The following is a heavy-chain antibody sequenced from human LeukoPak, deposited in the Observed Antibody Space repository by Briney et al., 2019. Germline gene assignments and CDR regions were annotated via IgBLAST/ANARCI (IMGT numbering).Heavy chain of an antibody. V-gene: IGHV3-33*01. J-gene: IGHJ4*02. CDR1: GFTFRNHG. Sequence: PGTSLRLSCAASGFTFRNHGMRWVRQAPGKGLEWVAIIWYDGSDKYYADSVKGRFTISRNNSKNTLYLQMNSLRAEDTAVYYCARDIGAARCFDYWGQGTQVTVSS. CDR2: IWYDGSDK. CDR3: ARDIGAARCFDY. D-gene: IGHD6-13*01.